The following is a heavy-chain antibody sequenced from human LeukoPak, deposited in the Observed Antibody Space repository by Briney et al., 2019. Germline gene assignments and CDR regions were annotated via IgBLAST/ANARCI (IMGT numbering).Heavy chain of an antibody. J-gene: IGHJ4*02. Sequence: PGGSLRLSCAASQLPFSDHWMSWVRQAPGKGLEWVANIDQYGRTKFYVDSVRGRFTISRDNAQNSLFLQMNSLIAEDTAVYYCARDRTASGWLTYYFDYWGQGALVTASS. D-gene: IGHD6-19*01. V-gene: IGHV3-7*01. CDR1: QLPFSDHW. CDR2: IDQYGRTK. CDR3: ARDRTASGWLTYYFDY.